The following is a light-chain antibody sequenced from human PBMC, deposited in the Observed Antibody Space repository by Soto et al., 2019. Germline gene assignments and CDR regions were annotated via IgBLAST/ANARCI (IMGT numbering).Light chain of an antibody. J-gene: IGKJ5*01. CDR3: KQYKEWPPFT. CDR1: QYVSNK. Sequence: EIVMTQSPATLSVSPGETATLSCRASQYVSNKVAWYQQKPGQAPRLLILGASTRATGVPARFSGSGSGTEFTLSISSLQSEDFAVYYCKQYKEWPPFTFGQGRRLEI. V-gene: IGKV3-15*01. CDR2: GAS.